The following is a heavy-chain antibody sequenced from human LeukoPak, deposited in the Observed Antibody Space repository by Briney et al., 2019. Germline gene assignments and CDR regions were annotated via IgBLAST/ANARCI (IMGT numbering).Heavy chain of an antibody. J-gene: IGHJ4*02. Sequence: GASVKVSCKASGYTFTSYGISWVRQAPGQGLEWMGWINAYNGNTNYAQKLQGRVTMTTDTSTSTAYMELRSLRSDDTAVYYCARGAHYDFWSGDPTYYFDYWGQGTLVTVSS. CDR3: ARGAHYDFWSGDPTYYFDY. D-gene: IGHD3-3*01. V-gene: IGHV1-18*01. CDR1: GYTFTSYG. CDR2: INAYNGNT.